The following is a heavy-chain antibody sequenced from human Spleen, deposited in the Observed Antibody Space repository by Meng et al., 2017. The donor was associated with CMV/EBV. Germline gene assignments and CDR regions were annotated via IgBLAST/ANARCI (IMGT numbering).Heavy chain of an antibody. D-gene: IGHD6-19*01. CDR2: ISSTSTYI. CDR3: VRDLPAYSNDWVGWFDP. V-gene: IGHV3-21*01. CDR1: GFTFGGYC. J-gene: IGHJ5*02. Sequence: GESLKISCAASGFTFGGYCMNWVRQAPGKGLEWVSSISSTSTYIYYADSVKGRFTISRDNAKNSLYLEMDSLRAEDTAVYYCVRDLPAYSNDWVGWFDPWGQGTLVTVSS.